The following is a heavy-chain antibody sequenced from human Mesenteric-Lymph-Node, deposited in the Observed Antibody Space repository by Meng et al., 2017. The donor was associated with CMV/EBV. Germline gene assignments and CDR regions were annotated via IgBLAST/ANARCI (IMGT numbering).Heavy chain of an antibody. CDR3: ARRYYDILTGYYRPYFDY. CDR2: IRFDGTYK. Sequence: GESLKISCVASEFSFSNFGMHWVRQAPGKGLEWMAFIRFDGTYKYYADSVKGRFTISRDNSKNTLYLQMNSLRAEDTAVYYCARRYYDILTGYYRPYFDYWGQGTLVTVSS. J-gene: IGHJ4*02. CDR1: EFSFSNFG. V-gene: IGHV3-30*02. D-gene: IGHD3-9*01.